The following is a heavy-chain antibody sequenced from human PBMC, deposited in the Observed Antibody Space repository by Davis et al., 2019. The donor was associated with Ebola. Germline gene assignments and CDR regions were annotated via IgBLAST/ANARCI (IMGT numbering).Heavy chain of an antibody. CDR1: GDSISSGAYY. CDR2: IYHSGST. J-gene: IGHJ4*02. CDR3: ARGRTWGDFDY. D-gene: IGHD3-16*01. V-gene: IGHV4-31*11. Sequence: PSETLSLTCAVSGDSISSGAYYWSWVRQLPEKGLEWIGHIYHSGSTYYNSFLKSRVVISVATSKNQFSLNLTFVTAADTAVYFCARGRTWGDFDYWGQGTLVSVSS.